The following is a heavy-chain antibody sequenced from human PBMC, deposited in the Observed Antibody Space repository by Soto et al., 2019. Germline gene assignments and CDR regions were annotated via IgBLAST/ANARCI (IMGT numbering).Heavy chain of an antibody. CDR3: ASWLKGPDIGNYYYGMDV. D-gene: IGHD2-15*01. V-gene: IGHV1-69*12. CDR1: GGAFSDYA. J-gene: IGHJ6*02. CDR2: IMPIFRAP. Sequence: QVQLVQSGAEVKKPGSSVKVSCKASGGAFSDYAFSWVRQAPGQGLEWLGGIMPIFRAPDYEQKFQGRVTNSADEFTRTAYMEMTSLRSEDTAVYYCASWLKGPDIGNYYYGMDVWGQGTTVTVS.